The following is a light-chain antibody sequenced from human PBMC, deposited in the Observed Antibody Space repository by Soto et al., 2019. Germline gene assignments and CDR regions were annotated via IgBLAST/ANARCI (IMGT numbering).Light chain of an antibody. V-gene: IGKV3-20*01. CDR3: QQYGTSPGRYT. J-gene: IGKJ2*01. Sequence: EIVLTQSPGTLSLSPGERATLSCRASQSVSSSYLAWYQQKPGQAPRLLLFGVSRRATGIPDSFSGSGSGTDFTLTISRLEHEDFAVYYCQQYGTSPGRYTFGQGTNLEIK. CDR1: QSVSSSY. CDR2: GVS.